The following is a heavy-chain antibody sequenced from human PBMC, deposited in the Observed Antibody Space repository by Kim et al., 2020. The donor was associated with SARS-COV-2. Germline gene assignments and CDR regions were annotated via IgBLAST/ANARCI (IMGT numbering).Heavy chain of an antibody. V-gene: IGHV1-2*02. J-gene: IGHJ6*02. CDR1: GYTFTGYY. CDR3: ARVRVFGHNYYYYGMDV. CDR2: INPNSGGT. Sequence: ASVKVSCKASGYTFTGYYMHWVRQAPGQGLEWMGWINPNSGGTNYAQKFQGRVTMTRDTSISTAYMELSRLRSDDTAVYYCARVRVFGHNYYYYGMDVWGQGTTVTVSS. D-gene: IGHD3-3*01.